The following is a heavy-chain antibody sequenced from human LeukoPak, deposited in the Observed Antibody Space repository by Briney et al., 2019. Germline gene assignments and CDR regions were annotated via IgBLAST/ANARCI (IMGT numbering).Heavy chain of an antibody. Sequence: PGGSLRLSCAASGFTFSSYSMNWVRQAPGKGLEWISYISSSSSTIYYADSVKGRFTISRDNAKNSLYLQMDSLRAEDTAVYYCAKGGGYSGSSYFDYWGQGTLVTVSS. V-gene: IGHV3-48*01. CDR3: AKGGGYSGSSYFDY. J-gene: IGHJ4*02. CDR2: ISSSSSTI. D-gene: IGHD1-26*01. CDR1: GFTFSSYS.